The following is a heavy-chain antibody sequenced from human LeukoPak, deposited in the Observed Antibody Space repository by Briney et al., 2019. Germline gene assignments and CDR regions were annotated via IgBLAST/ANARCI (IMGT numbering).Heavy chain of an antibody. D-gene: IGHD2-2*01. Sequence: ASVKVSCKASGGTFSSYAISWVRQAPGQGLEWMGRIIPILGIANYAQKFQGRVTITADKSTSTAYMELSSLRSKDTAVYYCARDLGYCSSTSCSDYWGQGTLVTVSS. V-gene: IGHV1-69*04. J-gene: IGHJ4*02. CDR3: ARDLGYCSSTSCSDY. CDR1: GGTFSSYA. CDR2: IIPILGIA.